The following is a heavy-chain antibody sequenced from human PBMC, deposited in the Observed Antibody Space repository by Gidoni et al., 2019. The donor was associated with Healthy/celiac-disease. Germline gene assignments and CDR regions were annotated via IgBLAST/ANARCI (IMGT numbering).Heavy chain of an antibody. V-gene: IGHV3-33*01. CDR1: GFTFSSYG. CDR3: ARDRVASDDAFDI. Sequence: QVQLVESGGGVVQPGRSLRLSCAASGFTFSSYGMHWVRQAPGKGLEWVAVIWYDGSNKYYADSVKGRFTISRDKSKNTLYLQMNSLRAEDTAVYYCARDRVASDDAFDIWGQGTMVTVSS. J-gene: IGHJ3*02. CDR2: IWYDGSNK.